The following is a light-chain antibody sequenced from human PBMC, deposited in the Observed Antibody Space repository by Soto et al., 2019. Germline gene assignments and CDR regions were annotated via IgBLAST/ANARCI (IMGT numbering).Light chain of an antibody. CDR2: GAS. J-gene: IGKJ5*01. CDR1: QSVSSSY. Sequence: EIVLTQSPGTLSLSLGERATLSCRASQSVSSSYLAWDQQKPGQAPRLLIYGASSRATGIPDRFSGSGSGTDFTLTISRLEPEDFAVYYCQQYGSSPITVGQGTRLETK. CDR3: QQYGSSPIT. V-gene: IGKV3-20*01.